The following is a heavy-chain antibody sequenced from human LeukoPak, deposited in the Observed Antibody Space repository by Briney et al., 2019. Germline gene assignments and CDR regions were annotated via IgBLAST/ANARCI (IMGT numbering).Heavy chain of an antibody. J-gene: IGHJ4*02. CDR2: IFYSGST. V-gene: IGHV4-59*01. CDR1: GGSISGYY. CDR3: ARRYCSGNSCYSGFDY. Sequence: SETLSLTCTVSGGSISGYYWSWIRQPPGKGLEWIGYIFYSGSTNYNPSLKSRVTMSVDTSKNQFSLRLCSLTAADTAVYYCARRYCSGNSCYSGFDYWGQGTLVTVSS. D-gene: IGHD2-15*01.